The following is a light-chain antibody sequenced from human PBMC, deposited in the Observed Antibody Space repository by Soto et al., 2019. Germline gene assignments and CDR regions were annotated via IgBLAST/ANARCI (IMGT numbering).Light chain of an antibody. J-gene: IGLJ2*01. Sequence: QSALTQPASVSGSPGQSITISCTGTSSDVGGYNYVSWYQQHPGKAPKLMIYDVSNRPSGVSNRFSGSKPGNTASLTISGLQAEDEADYYCSSYTSSSTLARVFGGGTKVTVL. V-gene: IGLV2-14*01. CDR2: DVS. CDR1: SSDVGGYNY. CDR3: SSYTSSSTLARV.